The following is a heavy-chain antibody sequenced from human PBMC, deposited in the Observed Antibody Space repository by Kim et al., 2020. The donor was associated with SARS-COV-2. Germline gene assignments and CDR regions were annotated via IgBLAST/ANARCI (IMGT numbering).Heavy chain of an antibody. Sequence: DGRKKNYADAVKGRLNNTRDNAKNTLYPQMNSLRAEDTAVYYCAKAEAYDYWGQGTLVTVSS. V-gene: IGHV3-30-3*02. CDR2: DGRKK. J-gene: IGHJ4*02. CDR3: AKAEAYDY.